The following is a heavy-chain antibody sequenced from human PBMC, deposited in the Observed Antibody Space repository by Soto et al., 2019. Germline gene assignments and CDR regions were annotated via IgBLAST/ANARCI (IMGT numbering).Heavy chain of an antibody. J-gene: IGHJ5*02. CDR1: GYTFTRYT. Sequence: VKVSCKASGYTFTRYTMNWVRQAPGQRLEWMGWINPDNGNTKSSQKFQDRVIITRDTSASTAYMDLSSLRSEDTGIYFCARGYFDSGHGYDLWGQGTLVTVSS. D-gene: IGHD3-10*01. CDR2: INPDNGNT. CDR3: ARGYFDSGHGYDL. V-gene: IGHV1-3*01.